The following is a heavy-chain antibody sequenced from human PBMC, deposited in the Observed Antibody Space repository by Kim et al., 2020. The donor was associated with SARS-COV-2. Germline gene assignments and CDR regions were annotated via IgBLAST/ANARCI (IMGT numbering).Heavy chain of an antibody. J-gene: IGHJ6*02. CDR3: ARESERFMDV. D-gene: IGHD3-16*01. Sequence: GGSLRLSCAASGFTVSSNYMSWVRQAPGKGLEWDSGIYSGGSTYYADSVKGRFTISRDNSKNTLYLQMNSLRAEDTAVYYCARESERFMDVLGQGTTVTVSS. CDR1: GFTVSSNY. V-gene: IGHV3-53*01. CDR2: IYSGGST.